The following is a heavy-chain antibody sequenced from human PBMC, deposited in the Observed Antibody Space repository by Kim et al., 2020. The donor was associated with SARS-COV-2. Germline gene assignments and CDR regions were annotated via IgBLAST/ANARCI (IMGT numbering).Heavy chain of an antibody. Sequence: GGSLRLSCTASGLTFGNYAMIWVRQAPGKGLEWVSIISHTGRATYYPDSVKGRFIISRDNSKNTLYLQMNNLRAEDTAVYYCAKGREVPPYGLCSSFD. CDR1: GLTFGNYA. CDR3: AKGREVPPYGLCSSFD. J-gene: IGHJ4*03. CDR2: ISHTGRAT. D-gene: IGHD3-10*01. V-gene: IGHV3-23*01.